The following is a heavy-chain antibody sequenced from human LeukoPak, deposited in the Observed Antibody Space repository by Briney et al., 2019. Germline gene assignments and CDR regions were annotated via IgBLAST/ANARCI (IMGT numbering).Heavy chain of an antibody. Sequence: TGGSLTLSCAASGFIVSSNYMSWLRQGPGKGLEWVSVIYSGGSTYYADSVKGRFTISRDNSKNTLYLQMNSLRAEDTAVYYCARINGGDGMDVWGQGTTVTVSS. D-gene: IGHD4-23*01. CDR1: GFIVSSNY. CDR2: IYSGGST. V-gene: IGHV3-53*01. CDR3: ARINGGDGMDV. J-gene: IGHJ6*02.